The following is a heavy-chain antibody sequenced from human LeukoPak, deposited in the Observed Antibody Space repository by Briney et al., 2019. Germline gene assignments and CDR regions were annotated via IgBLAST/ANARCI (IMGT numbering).Heavy chain of an antibody. V-gene: IGHV4-39*07. D-gene: IGHD5-18*01. J-gene: IGHJ4*02. Sequence: SETLSLTCTVSGGSFPSTSYYWGWIRQPPGKGLEWIGSIFYNGRAHYDPSLQSRVTISLDTSKNQFSLKLCSMTAADTAVYYCARALGYSYGNDYWGQGTLVTVSS. CDR2: IFYNGRA. CDR1: GGSFPSTSYY. CDR3: ARALGYSYGNDY.